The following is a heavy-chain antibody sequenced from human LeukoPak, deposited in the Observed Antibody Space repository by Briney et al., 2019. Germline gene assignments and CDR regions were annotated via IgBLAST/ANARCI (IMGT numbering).Heavy chain of an antibody. J-gene: IGHJ4*02. CDR3: ALRDTSSRLLDY. D-gene: IGHD3-16*02. CDR1: GYTFTGYY. Sequence: ASVKVSCKASGYTFTGYYMHWVRQAPGQGLEWMGRINPNSGGTNYAQKFQGRVTMTRDTSISTAYMELSRLRSDDTAVYYCALRDTSSRLLDYWGQGTLVTVSS. V-gene: IGHV1-2*06. CDR2: INPNSGGT.